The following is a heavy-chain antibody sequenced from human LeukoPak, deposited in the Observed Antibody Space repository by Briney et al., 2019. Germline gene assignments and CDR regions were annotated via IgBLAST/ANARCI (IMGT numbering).Heavy chain of an antibody. V-gene: IGHV1-2*02. Sequence: ASVKVSCKASGYTFTGYYMHWVRQAPGQGLEWMGWINPNSGGTNYAQKFQGRVTMTRDTSISTAYMELSRLRSDDTAVYYCAREYSSSWYLWFDYWGQGTLVTVSS. CDR2: INPNSGGT. D-gene: IGHD6-13*01. J-gene: IGHJ4*02. CDR1: GYTFTGYY. CDR3: AREYSSSWYLWFDY.